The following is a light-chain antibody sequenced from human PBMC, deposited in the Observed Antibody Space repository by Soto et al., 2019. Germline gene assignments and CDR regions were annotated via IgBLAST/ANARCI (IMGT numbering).Light chain of an antibody. CDR2: EGS. V-gene: IGLV2-23*03. CDR1: SSDVGSYNL. J-gene: IGLJ2*01. Sequence: QSALTQPASVSGSPGQSITISCTGTSSDVGSYNLVSWYQEHPGKAPKHMIYEGSKRPSGVSNRFSGSKSGNTASLTISGLHADDEADYYCCSYAGINTFVVFGGGTQLTVL. CDR3: CSYAGINTFVV.